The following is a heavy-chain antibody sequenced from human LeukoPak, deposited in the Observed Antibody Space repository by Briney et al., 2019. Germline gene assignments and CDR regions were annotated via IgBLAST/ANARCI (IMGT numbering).Heavy chain of an antibody. V-gene: IGHV1-2*02. J-gene: IGHJ4*02. CDR1: GYTFTGYY. CDR2: INPNSGGT. Sequence: GASVKVSCKASGYTFTGYYMHWVRQAPGQGLEWMGWINPNSGGTNYAQKFQGRVTMTGDTSISTAYMELSRLRSDDTAVYYCARDSRITIFGVVKYYFDYWGQGTLVTVSS. D-gene: IGHD3-3*01. CDR3: ARDSRITIFGVVKYYFDY.